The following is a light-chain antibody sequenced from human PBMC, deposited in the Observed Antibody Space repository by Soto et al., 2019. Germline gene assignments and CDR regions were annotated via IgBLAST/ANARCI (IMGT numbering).Light chain of an antibody. V-gene: IGKV1-9*01. J-gene: IGKJ1*01. CDR3: QQLDSYPRT. Sequence: IQLTQSPSSLSASVGDRVTITCRASQGISNYLAWYQQKPGEAPNLLIYAASTLQTGVPSRFSGTGSETDFTLTICSLQPEDFATYYCQQLDSYPRTFGQGTKVEIK. CDR2: AAS. CDR1: QGISNY.